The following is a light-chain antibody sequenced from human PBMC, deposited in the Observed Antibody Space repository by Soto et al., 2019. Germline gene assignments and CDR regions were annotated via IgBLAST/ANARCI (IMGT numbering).Light chain of an antibody. V-gene: IGKV3-11*01. J-gene: IGKJ5*01. CDR3: QQRSNWPPIT. CDR2: DAS. Sequence: HSXXXLALXXGGXCNRSCRAGQSVSSYLASYQQKPGQAPRLLMYDASNRATGIPASFSGSGSGTDFTLTISSLETEDFAVYYCQQRSNWPPITFGQGTRLEI. CDR1: QSVSSY.